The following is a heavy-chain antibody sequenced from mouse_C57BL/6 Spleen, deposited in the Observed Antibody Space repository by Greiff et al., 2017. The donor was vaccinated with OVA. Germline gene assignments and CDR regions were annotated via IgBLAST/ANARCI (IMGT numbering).Heavy chain of an antibody. V-gene: IGHV3-6*01. CDR3: ARGNLLNAMDY. J-gene: IGHJ4*01. CDR1: GYSITSGYY. CDR2: ISYDGSN. Sequence: EVQLVESGPGLVKPSQSLSLTCSVTGYSITSGYYWNWIRQFPGNKLEWMGYISYDGSNNYNPSLKNRISITRDTSKNQFFLKLNSVTTEDTATYYCARGNLLNAMDYWGQGTSVTVSS. D-gene: IGHD2-1*01.